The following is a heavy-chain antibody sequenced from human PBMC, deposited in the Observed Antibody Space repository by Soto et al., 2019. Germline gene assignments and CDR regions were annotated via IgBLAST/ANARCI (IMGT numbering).Heavy chain of an antibody. CDR2: IYYSGST. V-gene: IGHV4-39*01. J-gene: IGHJ6*02. Sequence: QLQLQESGPGLVKPSETLSLTCTVSGGSISSSSYYWGWIRQPPGKGLEWIGSIYYSGSTYYNPSLKSRVTISVYTSKNQFSLKLSSVTAADTAVYYCASRTTHYLYYYDYVWGSYRSRDYYGMDVWGQGTTVTVSS. D-gene: IGHD3-16*02. CDR1: GGSISSSSYY. CDR3: ASRTTHYLYYYDYVWGSYRSRDYYGMDV.